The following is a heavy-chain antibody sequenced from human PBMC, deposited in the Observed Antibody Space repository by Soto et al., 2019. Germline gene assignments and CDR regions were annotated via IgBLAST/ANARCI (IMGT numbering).Heavy chain of an antibody. Sequence: QVQLVESGGGVVQPGRSLRLSCAASGFTFSSYGMHWVRQAPGKGLEWVAVIWYDGSNKYYADSVKGRFTISRDNSKNTLYLQMNSLRAEDTAVYYCARGFTAASAFDIWGQGTMVTVSS. V-gene: IGHV3-33*01. J-gene: IGHJ3*02. CDR3: ARGFTAASAFDI. CDR2: IWYDGSNK. CDR1: GFTFSSYG. D-gene: IGHD3-16*01.